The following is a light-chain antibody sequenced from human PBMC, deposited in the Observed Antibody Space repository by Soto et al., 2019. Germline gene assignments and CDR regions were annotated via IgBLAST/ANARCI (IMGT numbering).Light chain of an antibody. Sequence: DIQMTQSPSSLSASVGDRVTITCQASQDIRRYLNWYQQKPGKAPNLLIYDASNLETGVPSRFSGSGFGTDFTLTISSLQPEDFATYFCQHYDTLPLTFGGGTKVEIK. J-gene: IGKJ4*01. V-gene: IGKV1-33*01. CDR3: QHYDTLPLT. CDR2: DAS. CDR1: QDIRRY.